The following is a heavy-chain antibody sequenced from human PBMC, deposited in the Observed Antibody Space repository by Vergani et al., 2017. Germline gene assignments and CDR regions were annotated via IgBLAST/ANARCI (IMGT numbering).Heavy chain of an antibody. V-gene: IGHV1-58*01. CDR1: GFTFTSSA. D-gene: IGHD3-10*01. CDR2: IVVGSGNT. J-gene: IGHJ6*03. CDR3: AAVFSVRENYMDV. Sequence: QMQLVQSGPEVKKPGTSVKVSCKASGFTFTSSAVQWVRQARGQRLEWIGWIVVGSGNTNYAQKFQERVTITRDMSTSTAYMELSSLRSEDTAVYYCAAVFSVRENYMDVWGKGTTVTVSS.